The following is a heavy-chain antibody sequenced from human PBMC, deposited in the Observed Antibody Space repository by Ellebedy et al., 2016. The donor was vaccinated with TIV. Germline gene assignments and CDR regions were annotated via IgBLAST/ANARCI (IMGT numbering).Heavy chain of an antibody. J-gene: IGHJ4*01. Sequence: MPSETLSLTCGVSGGSINSDNYWSWVRQSAGRGLEWTGEVYHSGHTNYNPSLRSRVTISVDKSKSQFSLRLRSMTAADTAVYYCARDGGSVRFDYWGHGTLVTVSS. V-gene: IGHV4-4*02. D-gene: IGHD3-16*01. CDR1: GGSINSDNY. CDR2: VYHSGHT. CDR3: ARDGGSVRFDY.